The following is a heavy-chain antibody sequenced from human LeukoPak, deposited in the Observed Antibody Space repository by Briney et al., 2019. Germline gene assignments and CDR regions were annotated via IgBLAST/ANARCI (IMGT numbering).Heavy chain of an antibody. Sequence: GGSLTLSCAASGFTFSNYWMSWVRQAPGKGLEWVANMKQDGSEKYYVDSAKGRFTISRDNAKNSLYLQMNSLRAEDTAVYYCARGRGGFAYWGQGTLVTVSS. J-gene: IGHJ4*02. CDR2: MKQDGSEK. V-gene: IGHV3-7*01. CDR3: ARGRGGFAY. D-gene: IGHD3-10*01. CDR1: GFTFSNYW.